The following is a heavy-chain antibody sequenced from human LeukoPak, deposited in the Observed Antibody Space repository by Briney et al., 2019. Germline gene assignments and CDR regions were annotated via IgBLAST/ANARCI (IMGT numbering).Heavy chain of an antibody. Sequence: ASVKVSCKASGYTFTSYGISWVRQAPGQGLEWMGWISAYNGNTNYAQKLQGRVTMTTDTSTSTAYMELRSLRSDDTAVYHCARDGPHYYDSSGLGYWGQGTLVTVSS. D-gene: IGHD3-22*01. V-gene: IGHV1-18*01. J-gene: IGHJ4*02. CDR1: GYTFTSYG. CDR2: ISAYNGNT. CDR3: ARDGPHYYDSSGLGY.